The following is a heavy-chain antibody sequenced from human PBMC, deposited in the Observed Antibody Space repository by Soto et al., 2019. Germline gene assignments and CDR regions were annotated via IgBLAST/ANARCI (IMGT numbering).Heavy chain of an antibody. V-gene: IGHV1-69*13. Sequence: SVKVSCKASGGTFSSYAISWVRQAPGQGLEWMGGIIPIFGTANYAQKFQGRVTITADESTSTAYMELSSLRSEDTAVYYCARDLGTAMATGWFGPWGQGTLVTVSS. CDR2: IIPIFGTA. D-gene: IGHD5-18*01. CDR1: GGTFSSYA. CDR3: ARDLGTAMATGWFGP. J-gene: IGHJ5*02.